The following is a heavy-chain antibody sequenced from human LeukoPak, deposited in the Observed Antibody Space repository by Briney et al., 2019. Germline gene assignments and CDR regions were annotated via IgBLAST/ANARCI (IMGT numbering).Heavy chain of an antibody. CDR1: GSTFSSYA. CDR3: ARGRGDDSSGYYSRHYYYYMDV. J-gene: IGHJ6*03. Sequence: ASVKVSCKASGSTFSSYAISWVRQAPGQGLEWMGGIIPIFGTANYAQKFQGRVTITADESTSTAYMELSSLRSEDTAVYYCARGRGDDSSGYYSRHYYYYMDVWGKGTTVTISS. CDR2: IIPIFGTA. V-gene: IGHV1-69*13. D-gene: IGHD3-22*01.